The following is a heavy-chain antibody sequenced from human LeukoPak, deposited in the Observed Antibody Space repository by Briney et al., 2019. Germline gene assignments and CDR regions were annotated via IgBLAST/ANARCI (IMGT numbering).Heavy chain of an antibody. CDR2: INWNGGST. V-gene: IGHV3-20*04. CDR3: AREISGIAVAGTGPYYYYYMDV. D-gene: IGHD6-19*01. J-gene: IGHJ6*03. CDR1: GFTFDDYG. Sequence: GGSLRLSCAASGFTFDDYGMSWVRQAPGKGLGWVSGINWNGGSTGYADSVKGRFTISRDNAKNSLYLQMNSLRAEDTALYYCAREISGIAVAGTGPYYYYYMDVWGKGTTVTVSS.